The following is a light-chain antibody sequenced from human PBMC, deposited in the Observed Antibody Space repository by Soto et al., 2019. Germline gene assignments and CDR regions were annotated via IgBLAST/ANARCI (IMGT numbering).Light chain of an antibody. V-gene: IGKV1-27*01. CDR3: QKYNSAPLT. Sequence: DIQMTQSPSSLSASLGDRVTITCRASQGIGVYLAWFQQKPGKVPKLLIYAASTLQSGVPSRFSGDGSGTDFTLTITSLLPEDVATYYCQKYNSAPLTFGGGTKVEIK. CDR1: QGIGVY. CDR2: AAS. J-gene: IGKJ4*01.